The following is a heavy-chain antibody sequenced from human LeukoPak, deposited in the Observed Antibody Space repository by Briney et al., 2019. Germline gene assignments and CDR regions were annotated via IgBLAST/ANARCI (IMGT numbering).Heavy chain of an antibody. D-gene: IGHD6-19*01. Sequence: GASVKVSCKASGYTFTGYYMHWVRQAPGQGLEWMGWINPNSGGTNYAQKFQGRVTMTRDTSISTAYMELSGLRSDDTAVYYCARVSSGWYGFDYWGQGTLVTVSS. V-gene: IGHV1-2*02. CDR3: ARVSSGWYGFDY. CDR2: INPNSGGT. CDR1: GYTFTGYY. J-gene: IGHJ4*02.